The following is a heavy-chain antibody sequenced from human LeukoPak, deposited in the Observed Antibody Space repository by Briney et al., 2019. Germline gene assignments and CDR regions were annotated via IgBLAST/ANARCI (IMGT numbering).Heavy chain of an antibody. V-gene: IGHV4-39*07. Sequence: PSETLSLTCTVSGGSISSSSYYWGWIRQPPGKGLEWIGSIYCSGSTYYNPSFKSRVTISVDTSKNQFSLKLSSVTAADTAVYYCARGVMATIVQFDYWGQGTLVTVSS. D-gene: IGHD5-24*01. CDR3: ARGVMATIVQFDY. CDR1: GGSISSSSYY. J-gene: IGHJ4*02. CDR2: IYCSGST.